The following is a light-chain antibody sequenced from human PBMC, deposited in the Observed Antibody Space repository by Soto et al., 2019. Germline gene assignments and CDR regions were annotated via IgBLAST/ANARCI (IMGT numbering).Light chain of an antibody. J-gene: IGKJ4*01. CDR1: QSISSSY. V-gene: IGKV3-20*01. Sequence: EIVLTQSPVTLSLSPGERATLSCRASQSISSSYLAWYQQKPGQAPRLLIYAASTRATGIPDRFSGSRSGAEFTLTISSLQSEDFAVYYCQHYVDWPLTFGGGTKVDIK. CDR3: QHYVDWPLT. CDR2: AAS.